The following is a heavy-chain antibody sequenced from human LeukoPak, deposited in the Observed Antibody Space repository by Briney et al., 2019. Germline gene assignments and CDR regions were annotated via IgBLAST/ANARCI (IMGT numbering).Heavy chain of an antibody. CDR2: IYYSGST. D-gene: IGHD6-13*01. V-gene: IGHV4-39*01. CDR1: GGSISSSSYY. J-gene: IGHJ4*02. Sequence: SETLSLTCTVSGGSISSSSYYSGWIRQPPGKGLEWIGSIYYSGSTYYNPSLKSRVTISVDTSKNQFSLKLSSVTAADTAVYYCARGRVAAAPDYWGQGTLVTVSS. CDR3: ARGRVAAAPDY.